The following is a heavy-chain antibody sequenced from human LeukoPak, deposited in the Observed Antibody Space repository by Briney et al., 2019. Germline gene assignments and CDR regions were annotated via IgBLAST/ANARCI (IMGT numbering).Heavy chain of an antibody. CDR1: GYTFTAYY. J-gene: IGHJ4*02. Sequence: ASVKVSCKASGYTFTAYYIQWVRQAPGQGLEWMGTIRPGDTRTTYAQKFQGRVTMTWDMSTTTGYMELSSLRSEDTAVYYCVREKSGGTYDYWGQGTLVTVTS. CDR2: IRPGDTRT. D-gene: IGHD3-16*01. CDR3: VREKSGGTYDY. V-gene: IGHV1-46*01.